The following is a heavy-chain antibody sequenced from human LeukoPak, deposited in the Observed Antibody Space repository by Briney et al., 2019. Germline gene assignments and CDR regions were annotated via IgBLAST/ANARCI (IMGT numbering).Heavy chain of an antibody. V-gene: IGHV3-23*01. J-gene: IGHJ4*02. Sequence: PGGSLRLSCAASGFTFSRYAMTWVRQAPGKGLEWVSSITGGGGSTYYADSVKGRFTISRDNSENTLYLQMNSPRADDTAVYSCAKGGIGEPGAIDYWGQGTLVTVSS. CDR2: ITGGGGST. CDR3: AKGGIGEPGAIDY. D-gene: IGHD2/OR15-2a*01. CDR1: GFTFSRYA.